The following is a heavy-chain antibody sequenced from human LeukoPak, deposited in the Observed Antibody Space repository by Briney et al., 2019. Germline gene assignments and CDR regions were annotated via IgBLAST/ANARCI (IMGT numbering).Heavy chain of an antibody. CDR3: ARDGNYGSVYGMDV. CDR1: GGSISSYY. Sequence: SETLSLTCTVSGGSISSYYWSWIRQPPGKGLEWIGYIYTSGSTNYNPSLKSRVTISVDTSKNQFSLKLSSVTAADTAVYYCARDGNYGSVYGMDVWGQGTTVTVSS. V-gene: IGHV4-4*09. J-gene: IGHJ6*02. CDR2: IYTSGST. D-gene: IGHD3-10*01.